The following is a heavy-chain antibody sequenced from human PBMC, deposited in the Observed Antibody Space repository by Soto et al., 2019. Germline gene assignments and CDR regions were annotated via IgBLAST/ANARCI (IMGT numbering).Heavy chain of an antibody. CDR2: ISAYNGIT. D-gene: IGHD2-2*01. J-gene: IGHJ6*02. V-gene: IGHV1-18*04. Sequence: GASVKFSCKASGHTSTTDGINWVRRAPGQGLEWMGWISAYNGITNYAQKLQGRVTMTTDTATSTAYMELRSLRSDDTAFYYCASIYCSSTRCYPGGRGMDVWGQGTSVTVSS. CDR1: GHTSTTDG. CDR3: ASIYCSSTRCYPGGRGMDV.